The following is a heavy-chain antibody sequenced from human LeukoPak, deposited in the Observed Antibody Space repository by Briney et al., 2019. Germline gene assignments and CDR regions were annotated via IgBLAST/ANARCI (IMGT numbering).Heavy chain of an antibody. D-gene: IGHD3-3*01. CDR1: GGSISSYY. V-gene: IGHV4-4*07. CDR3: ARDDYYDFWSGYLSGDAFDI. CDR2: IYTSGST. Sequence: SETLSLTCTVSGGSISSYYWSWIRQPAGKGLEWIGRIYTSGSTNYNSSLKSRVTMSVDTSKNQFSLKLSSVTAADTAVYYCARDDYYDFWSGYLSGDAFDIWGQGTMVTVSS. J-gene: IGHJ3*02.